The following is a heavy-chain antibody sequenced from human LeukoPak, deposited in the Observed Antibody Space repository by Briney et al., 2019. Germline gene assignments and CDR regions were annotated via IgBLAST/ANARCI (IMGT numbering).Heavy chain of an antibody. Sequence: ASVTVSCKASGYTFTSYGISWVRQAPGQGLEWMGWISAFNGNTNYAQKLQGRVTMTTDTSTSTAYMELRSLRSDDTAVYYCARVARYSSSWYGETNWFDPWGQGTLVTVSS. CDR2: ISAFNGNT. CDR1: GYTFTSYG. D-gene: IGHD6-13*01. CDR3: ARVARYSSSWYGETNWFDP. V-gene: IGHV1-18*01. J-gene: IGHJ5*02.